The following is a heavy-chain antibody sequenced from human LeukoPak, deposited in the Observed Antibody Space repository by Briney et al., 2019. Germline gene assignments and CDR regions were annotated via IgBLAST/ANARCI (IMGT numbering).Heavy chain of an antibody. CDR3: ARASRTGDQPFDY. D-gene: IGHD7-27*01. J-gene: IGHJ4*02. Sequence: ASVKVSCKASGYTFTSYGINWVRQATGQGLEWMGRIIPVLGITNYAQKFQDRVTITADKYTSTVYMEVSSLGSEDTAVYYCARASRTGDQPFDYWGQGTLVTVSS. CDR2: IIPVLGIT. V-gene: IGHV1-69*04. CDR1: GYTFTSYG.